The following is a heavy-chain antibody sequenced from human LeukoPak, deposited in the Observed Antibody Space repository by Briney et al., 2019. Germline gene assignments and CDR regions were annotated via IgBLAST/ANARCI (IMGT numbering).Heavy chain of an antibody. D-gene: IGHD6-6*01. J-gene: IGHJ4*02. CDR1: GFTFSTFG. Sequence: GGSLRLSCAASGFTFSTFGTHWVRQAPGKGLEWVAVIWYDGNNEYYADSVKGRFAISRDNSNNMLFLQMYSLRAEDTAVYYCAKDSSSSLDHWGQGTLVTVSS. V-gene: IGHV3-33*06. CDR3: AKDSSSSLDH. CDR2: IWYDGNNE.